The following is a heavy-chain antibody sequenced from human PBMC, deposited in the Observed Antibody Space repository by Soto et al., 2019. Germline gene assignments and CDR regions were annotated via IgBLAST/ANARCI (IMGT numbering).Heavy chain of an antibody. D-gene: IGHD6-13*01. Sequence: SSVKVSCKASGGPFSSYAISWVRQAPGQGLEWMGGIIPIFGTANYAQKFQGRVTITADESTSTAYMELSSLRSEDTAVYYCARDGDSSPGNGLYLYYRLDVWGQGNMVTGFS. CDR2: IIPIFGTA. V-gene: IGHV1-69*13. CDR1: GGPFSSYA. J-gene: IGHJ6*02. CDR3: ARDGDSSPGNGLYLYYRLDV.